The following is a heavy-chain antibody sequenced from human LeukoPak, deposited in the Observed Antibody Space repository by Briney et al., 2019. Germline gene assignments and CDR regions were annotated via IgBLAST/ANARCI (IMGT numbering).Heavy chain of an antibody. CDR1: GFTFSSYW. D-gene: IGHD3-3*01. Sequence: GGSLRLSCAASGFTFSSYWMSWVRQAPGKGLEWVANIKQDGSEKYYVDSVKGRFTISRDSAKNSLYLQMNSLRAEDTAVYYCARDVLRFLGAHGMDVWGQGTTVTVSS. J-gene: IGHJ6*02. V-gene: IGHV3-7*01. CDR3: ARDVLRFLGAHGMDV. CDR2: IKQDGSEK.